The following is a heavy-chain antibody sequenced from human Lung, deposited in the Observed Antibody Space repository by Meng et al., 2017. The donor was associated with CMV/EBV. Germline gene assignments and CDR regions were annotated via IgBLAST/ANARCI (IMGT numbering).Heavy chain of an antibody. CDR3: ASIAAAGDTPFDY. CDR1: GGSFSGYY. J-gene: IGHJ4*02. V-gene: IGHV4-34*01. D-gene: IGHD6-13*01. Sequence: SXTLSLTCADYGGSFSGYYWSWIRQPPGKGLEWIGEINHSGSTNYNPSLKSRVTISVDTSKNQFSLKLSSVTAADTAVYYCASIAAAGDTPFDYWGQGTLVTVSS. CDR2: INHSGST.